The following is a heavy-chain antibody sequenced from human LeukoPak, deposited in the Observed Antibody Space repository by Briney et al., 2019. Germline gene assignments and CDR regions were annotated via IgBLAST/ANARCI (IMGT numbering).Heavy chain of an antibody. CDR3: ARQSYGSLAWFDP. V-gene: IGHV4-34*01. CDR2: INHSGST. J-gene: IGHJ5*02. D-gene: IGHD5-18*01. CDR1: GGSFSGYY. Sequence: PSETLSLTCAVYGGSFSGYYWSWIRQPPGKGLEWIGEINHSGSTNYNPSLKSRVTISVDTSKNQFSLKLSSVTAADTAVYYCARQSYGSLAWFDPWGQGTLVTVSS.